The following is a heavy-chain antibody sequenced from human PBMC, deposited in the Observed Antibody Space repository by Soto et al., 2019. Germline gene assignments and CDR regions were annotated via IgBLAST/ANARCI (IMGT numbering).Heavy chain of an antibody. D-gene: IGHD3-22*01. CDR3: ARQTSYDSSGYYPPYYYYGMDV. Sequence: SATFSLTCAVSGGSISSGGYSWSWIRQPPGKGLEWIGYIYHSGSTYYNPSLKSRVTISVDRSKNQFSLKLSSVTAADTAVYCCARQTSYDSSGYYPPYYYYGMDVWGQGTTVTVSS. CDR1: GGSISSGGYS. V-gene: IGHV4-30-2*01. CDR2: IYHSGST. J-gene: IGHJ6*02.